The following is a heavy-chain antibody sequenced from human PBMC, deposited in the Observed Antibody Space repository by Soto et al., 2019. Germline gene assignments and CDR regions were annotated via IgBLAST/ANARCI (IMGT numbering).Heavy chain of an antibody. CDR1: GYSFTNYF. J-gene: IGHJ5*02. V-gene: IGHV1-46*01. CDR3: ARGFGSGSYYPT. D-gene: IGHD3-10*01. CDR2: INPNDGTT. Sequence: QVQLVQSGAEVKKPGASVKVSCKASGYSFTNYFMHWVRQAPGQGLEWLGIINPNDGTTSYAKKFQGRVTMTRDTSTNTVYMELSSLRSEDTAVYYCARGFGSGSYYPTWGQGTLVTVPS.